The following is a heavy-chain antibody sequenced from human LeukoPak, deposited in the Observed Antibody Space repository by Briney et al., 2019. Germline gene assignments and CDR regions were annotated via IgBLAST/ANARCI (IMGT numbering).Heavy chain of an antibody. CDR3: ARDYDILTGYYYYYYYGMDV. CDR1: GYTFTSHA. D-gene: IGHD3-9*01. V-gene: IGHV7-4-1*02. CDR2: INTNTGNP. Sequence: ASVKVSCKASGYTFTSHAMNWVRQAPGQGLEWMGWINTNTGNPAYAQGFTGRFVFSLDTSVSTAYLQISSLKAEDTAVYYCARDYDILTGYYYYYYYGMDVWGQGTTVTVSS. J-gene: IGHJ6*02.